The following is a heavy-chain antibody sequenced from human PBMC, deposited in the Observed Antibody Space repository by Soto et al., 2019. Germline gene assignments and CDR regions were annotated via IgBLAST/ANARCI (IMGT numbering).Heavy chain of an antibody. CDR1: GFSFNTHA. V-gene: IGHV3-64*07. D-gene: IGHD2-8*02. J-gene: IGHJ3*01. Sequence: EVQLVESGGGLVQPGGSLRLSCAASGFSFNTHAMHWVRQAPGKGLEYISTISSDGGTTYYADSMKGRFTTSRDNSKNTLFLQMGSLRAEDTAVYYCARDLGYCTAGRGQRKGFDVSGQGTMVTVSS. CDR2: ISSDGGTT. CDR3: ARDLGYCTAGRGQRKGFDV.